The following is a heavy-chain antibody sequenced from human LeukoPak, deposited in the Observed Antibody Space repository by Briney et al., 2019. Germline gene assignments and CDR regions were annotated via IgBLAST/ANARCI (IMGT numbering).Heavy chain of an antibody. J-gene: IGHJ4*02. Sequence: GGSLRLSCAASGFTFSSYGMHWVRQAPGKGLEWVAFIRYDGSSKYFADSVKGQFTISRDNSKNTLYLQMNSLRAEDTAVYYCAKGGYSSSWYGDYWGQGTLVTVSS. CDR3: AKGGYSSSWYGDY. V-gene: IGHV3-30*02. D-gene: IGHD6-13*01. CDR1: GFTFSSYG. CDR2: IRYDGSSK.